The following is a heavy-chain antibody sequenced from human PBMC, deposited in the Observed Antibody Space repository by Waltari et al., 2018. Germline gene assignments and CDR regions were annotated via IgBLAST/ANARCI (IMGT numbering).Heavy chain of an antibody. J-gene: IGHJ5*02. CDR1: GYSISSGYY. V-gene: IGHV4-38-2*01. CDR2: IYHSGST. D-gene: IGHD3-16*01. Sequence: QVQLQESGPGLVKPSETLSLTCAVSGYSISSGYYWGWLRQPPGKGLEWIGSIYHSGSTDYNPALKSRVTISVDTSKNQFSLKLSSVTAADTAVYYCARQGTRLGGNWFDPWAREPWSPSPQ. CDR3: ARQGTRLGGNWFDP.